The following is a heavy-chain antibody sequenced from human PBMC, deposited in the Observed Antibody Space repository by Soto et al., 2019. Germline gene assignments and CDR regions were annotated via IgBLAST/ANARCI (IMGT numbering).Heavy chain of an antibody. CDR2: ISGYNGYP. V-gene: IGHV1-18*01. CDR1: GDIFTNYG. Sequence: ASVKVSCKASGDIFTNYGVAWVRQAPGQGLELVAWISGYNGYPKHTQKFQGRVTVTTDTTTRTGYMELRNLRSDDTAVYYCARASAGALYDFWGQGTRVTVSS. D-gene: IGHD6-13*01. J-gene: IGHJ4*02. CDR3: ARASAGALYDF.